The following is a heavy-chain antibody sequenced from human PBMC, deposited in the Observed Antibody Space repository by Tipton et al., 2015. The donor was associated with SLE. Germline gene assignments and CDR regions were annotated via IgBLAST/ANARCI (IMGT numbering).Heavy chain of an antibody. CDR1: GFTFGTYA. CDR3: ARDRGLGSWYYFDY. J-gene: IGHJ4*02. D-gene: IGHD6-13*01. Sequence: LRLSCAASGFTFGTYAMSWVRQAPGKGLEWIGEINHSGFTNYRPSLESRVTISVDRSKNQFSLRLSSVTAADTAVYYCARDRGLGSWYYFDYWGQGALVTVSS. CDR2: INHSGFT. V-gene: IGHV4-34*01.